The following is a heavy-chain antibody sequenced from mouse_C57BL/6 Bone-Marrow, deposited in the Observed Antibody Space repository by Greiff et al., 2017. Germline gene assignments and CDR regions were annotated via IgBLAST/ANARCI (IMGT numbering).Heavy chain of an antibody. CDR1: GYAFSSSW. CDR2: IYPGDGDT. CDR3: ATDSSGYVLDY. Sequence: QVQLQQSGPELVKPGASVKISCKASGYAFSSSWMNWVKQRPGKGLEWIGRIYPGDGDTNYNGKFKGKATLTADKSSSTAYMQLSSLTSEDSAVYYCATDSSGYVLDYWGQGTTLTVSS. V-gene: IGHV1-82*01. J-gene: IGHJ2*01. D-gene: IGHD3-2*02.